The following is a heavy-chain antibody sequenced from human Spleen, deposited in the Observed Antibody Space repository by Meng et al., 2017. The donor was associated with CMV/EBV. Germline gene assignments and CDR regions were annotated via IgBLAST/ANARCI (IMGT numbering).Heavy chain of an antibody. CDR2: ILLIFGTA. Sequence: SSVQVPCKASGGTFSVSGYAISWVRQAPGQGLEWMGGILLIFGTANYAQKFQGRVTITTDESTSTAYMELSSLRSEDTAVYYCARAVGGGYYYYYGMDVWGQGTTVTVSS. D-gene: IGHD3-16*01. CDR3: ARAVGGGYYYYYGMDV. CDR1: GGTFSVSGYA. J-gene: IGHJ6*02. V-gene: IGHV1-69*05.